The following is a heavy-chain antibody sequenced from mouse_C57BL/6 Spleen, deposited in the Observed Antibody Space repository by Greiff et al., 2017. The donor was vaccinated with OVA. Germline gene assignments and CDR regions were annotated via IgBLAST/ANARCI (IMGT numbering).Heavy chain of an antibody. CDR3: TINWERGYFDY. CDR2: IYPGNSDT. Sequence: VQLQQSGTVLARPGASVKMSCKTSGYTFTSYWMHWVKQRPGQGLEWIGAIYPGNSDTSYNQKFKGKAKLTAVTSASTAYMELSSLTNEDSAVYYCTINWERGYFDYWGQGTTLTVSS. J-gene: IGHJ2*01. V-gene: IGHV1-5*01. D-gene: IGHD4-1*01. CDR1: GYTFTSYW.